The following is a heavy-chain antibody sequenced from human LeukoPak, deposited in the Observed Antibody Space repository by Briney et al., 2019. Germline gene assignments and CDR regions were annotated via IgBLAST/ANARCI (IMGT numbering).Heavy chain of an antibody. CDR2: INHSGST. D-gene: IGHD6-13*01. J-gene: IGHJ5*02. CDR1: GGSFSGYY. V-gene: IGHV4-34*01. Sequence: SETLSLTCAVYGGSFSGYYWSWIRQPPGKGLEWIGEINHSGSTNYNPSLKSRVTISLDTSKDQFSLKLSSVTAADTAIYYCARDEHSTQFDNWGQGTLVTVSS. CDR3: ARDEHSTQFDN.